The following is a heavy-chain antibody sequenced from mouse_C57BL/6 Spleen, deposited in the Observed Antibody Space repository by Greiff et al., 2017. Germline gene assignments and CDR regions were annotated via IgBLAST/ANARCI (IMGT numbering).Heavy chain of an antibody. Sequence: QVQLKQPGAELVRPGTSVKLSCKASGYTFTSYWMHWVKQRPGQGLEWIGVIDPSDSYTNYNQKFKGKATLTVDTSSSTAYMQLSSLTSEDSAVYYCAREEDGMDYWGQGTSVTVSS. V-gene: IGHV1-59*01. CDR3: AREEDGMDY. D-gene: IGHD2-3*01. CDR1: GYTFTSYW. CDR2: IDPSDSYT. J-gene: IGHJ4*01.